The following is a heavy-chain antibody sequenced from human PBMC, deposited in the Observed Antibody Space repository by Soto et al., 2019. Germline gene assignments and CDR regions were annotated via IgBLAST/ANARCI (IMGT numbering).Heavy chain of an antibody. CDR1: GYTFTSYG. J-gene: IGHJ4*02. V-gene: IGHV1-18*01. Sequence: VKVSCKASGYTFTSYGISWVRQAPGQGLEWMGWISAYNGNTNYAQKLQGRVTMTTDTSTSTAYMELRSLRSHDTAVYYCARSIAAAVDFDYWGQGTLVTVSS. CDR3: ARSIAAAVDFDY. D-gene: IGHD6-13*01. CDR2: ISAYNGNT.